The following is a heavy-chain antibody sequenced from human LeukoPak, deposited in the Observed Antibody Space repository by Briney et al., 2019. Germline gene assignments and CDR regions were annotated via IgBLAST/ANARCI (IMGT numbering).Heavy chain of an antibody. D-gene: IGHD3-22*01. Sequence: GGSLRLSCAASGFTFSSYSMNWVRQAPGKGLEWVSSISSSSSYIYYADSVKGRFTISRDNAKNSLYLQMNSLRVEDTAVYYCARHGDDSSGYYYFDYWGQGTLVTVSS. CDR2: ISSSSSYI. CDR3: ARHGDDSSGYYYFDY. J-gene: IGHJ4*02. CDR1: GFTFSSYS. V-gene: IGHV3-21*01.